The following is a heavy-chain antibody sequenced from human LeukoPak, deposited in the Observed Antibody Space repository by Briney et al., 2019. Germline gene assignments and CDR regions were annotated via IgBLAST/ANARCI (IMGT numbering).Heavy chain of an antibody. Sequence: SETLSLTCTVSGGSISSYYWSWIRQPTGKGLEWIGYIYYSGSTNYNPSLKSRVTISVDTSKNQFSLKLSSVTAADTAVYYCARHYYDSSGYYSPMGYWGQGTLVTVSS. CDR1: GGSISSYY. J-gene: IGHJ4*02. CDR2: IYYSGST. CDR3: ARHYYDSSGYYSPMGY. D-gene: IGHD3-22*01. V-gene: IGHV4-59*01.